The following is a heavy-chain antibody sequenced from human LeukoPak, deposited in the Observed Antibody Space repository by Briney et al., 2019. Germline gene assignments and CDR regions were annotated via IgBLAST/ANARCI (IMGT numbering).Heavy chain of an antibody. J-gene: IGHJ4*02. CDR2: IKGDGSET. CDR1: GFIFSNNW. V-gene: IGHV3-7*01. Sequence: GGSLRLSCAGSGFIFSNNWMSWVRQAPGKGLEWVANIKGDGSETYYVDSVKGRFTISRDNTRNSLCLQMNSLRADDTATYYCTRDDFSGSYCDWGQGTLVTVSS. D-gene: IGHD1-26*01. CDR3: TRDDFSGSYCD.